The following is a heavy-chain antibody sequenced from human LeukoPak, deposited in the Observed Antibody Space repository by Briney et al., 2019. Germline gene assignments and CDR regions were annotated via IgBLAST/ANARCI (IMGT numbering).Heavy chain of an antibody. CDR2: IYTSGST. CDR3: ARRIYDFWSGYYTLIFDY. Sequence: SETLSLTCTASGGSISSYYWSWIRQPAGKGLEWIGRIYTSGSTNYNPSLKSRVTISVDTSKNQFSLKLSSVTAADTAVYYCARRIYDFWSGYYTLIFDYWGQGTLVTVSS. V-gene: IGHV4-4*07. D-gene: IGHD3-3*01. J-gene: IGHJ4*02. CDR1: GGSISSYY.